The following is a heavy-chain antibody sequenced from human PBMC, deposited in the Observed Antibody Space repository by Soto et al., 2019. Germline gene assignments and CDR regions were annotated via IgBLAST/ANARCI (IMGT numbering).Heavy chain of an antibody. V-gene: IGHV3-33*01. CDR1: GFTFSSYV. CDR2: IWYDGSNK. Sequence: GGSLRLSCAASGFTFSSYVMHWVRQAPGKGLEWVAVIWYDGSNKYYADSVKGRFTISRDNSKNTLYLQMNSLRAEDTAVYYCASPSRSSYGDYPSEYFQHWGQGTLVTVSS. J-gene: IGHJ1*01. D-gene: IGHD4-17*01. CDR3: ASPSRSSYGDYPSEYFQH.